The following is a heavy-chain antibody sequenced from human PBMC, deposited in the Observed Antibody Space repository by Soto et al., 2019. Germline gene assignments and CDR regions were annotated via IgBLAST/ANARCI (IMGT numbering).Heavy chain of an antibody. CDR3: ARFDYGDYMGDS. CDR2: IKLDGSEK. CDR1: GFIFSSYW. J-gene: IGHJ4*02. Sequence: GGSLRLSCATSGFIFSSYWMSWVRQAPGKGLEWVANIKLDGSEKYYVDSVKGRFTISRDNAKNSLYLQMSSLRAEDTAVYYCARFDYGDYMGDSWGQGTPVTVSS. V-gene: IGHV3-7*01. D-gene: IGHD4-17*01.